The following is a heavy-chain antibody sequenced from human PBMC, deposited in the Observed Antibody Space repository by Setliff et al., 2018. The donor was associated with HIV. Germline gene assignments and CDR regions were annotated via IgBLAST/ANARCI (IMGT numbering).Heavy chain of an antibody. D-gene: IGHD3-22*01. V-gene: IGHV1-18*01. CDR1: GYTFTNYG. J-gene: IGHJ4*02. CDR3: ARRGYSYDTSGYYYYFDY. Sequence: GASVKVSCKASGYTFTNYGIYWVRQAPGQGLEWMGWISANNGNTNYAQKFQGRVTMTTDTSTRTAYMELGNLRSDDTAVYYCARRGYSYDTSGYYYYFDYWGQGTLVTVSS. CDR2: ISANNGNT.